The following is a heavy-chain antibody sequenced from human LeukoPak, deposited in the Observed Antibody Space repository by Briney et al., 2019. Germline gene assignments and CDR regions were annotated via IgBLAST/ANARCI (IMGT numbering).Heavy chain of an antibody. V-gene: IGHV5-51*01. CDR2: IYPGDSDT. CDR3: ATLYSSTWPIY. J-gene: IGHJ4*02. D-gene: IGHD6-13*01. CDR1: GYSFTSYW. Sequence: GESLKISCKGSGYSFTSYWIGWVRQMPGKGLEYMGIIYPGDSDTRYSPSFQGQITISADKSISTAYLQRSSLKASDTAMYYCATLYSSTWPIYWGQGTLVTVSS.